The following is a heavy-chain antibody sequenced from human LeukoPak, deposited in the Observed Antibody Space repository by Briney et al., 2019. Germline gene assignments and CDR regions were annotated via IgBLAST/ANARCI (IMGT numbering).Heavy chain of an antibody. Sequence: GSLRLSCAASGFTFSSYAMSWVRQAPGKGLEWVSVIYSGGSTYYADSVKGRFTISRDNSKNTLYLQMNSLRAEDTAVYYCALNDFWSGPYGMDVWGQGTTVTVSS. CDR1: GFTFSSYA. V-gene: IGHV3-66*01. CDR2: IYSGGST. J-gene: IGHJ6*02. D-gene: IGHD3-3*01. CDR3: ALNDFWSGPYGMDV.